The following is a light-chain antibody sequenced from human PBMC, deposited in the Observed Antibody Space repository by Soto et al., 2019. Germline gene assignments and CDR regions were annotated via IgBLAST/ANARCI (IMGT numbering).Light chain of an antibody. CDR3: QQLNSYPIT. CDR2: AAS. CDR1: QTISSW. V-gene: IGKV1-9*01. J-gene: IGKJ5*01. Sequence: DIQMTQSPSTLSGPVGDRVTITCRASQTISSWLAWYQQKPGKAPKLLIYAASTLQSGVPSRFSGSGSGTEFTLTISSLQPEDFATYYCQQLNSYPITFGQGTRLEI.